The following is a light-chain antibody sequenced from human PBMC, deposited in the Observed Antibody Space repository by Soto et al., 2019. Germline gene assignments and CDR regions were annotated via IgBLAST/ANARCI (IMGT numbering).Light chain of an antibody. CDR2: DAS. J-gene: IGKJ2*01. Sequence: DIQMTQSPSTLSASVGDRVTITCRASQNIGNWLAWYQQKPGKAPKFVIYDASILESGVPSRFSGSGSETEFTLTISSLQPDDFATYYCQQYNGYPYTFGQGTKLEIK. V-gene: IGKV1-5*01. CDR3: QQYNGYPYT. CDR1: QNIGNW.